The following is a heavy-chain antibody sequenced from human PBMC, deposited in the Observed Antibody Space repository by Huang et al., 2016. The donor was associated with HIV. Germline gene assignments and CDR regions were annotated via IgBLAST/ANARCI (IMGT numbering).Heavy chain of an antibody. V-gene: IGHV3-30*03. CDR1: GFTFSSYG. CDR3: ARGPIRFLAWLLNFDY. J-gene: IGHJ4*02. Sequence: QILLIESGGGVVQPGRSLRLSCAASGFTFSSYGMHWVRQAPGKGLEWVAVRSYEEDNKYYADAVRGRFTISRDKSKNTLYLQMNSLRIEDTAVYYCARGPIRFLAWLLNFDYWGQGALVTVSS. CDR2: RSYEEDNK. D-gene: IGHD3-3*01.